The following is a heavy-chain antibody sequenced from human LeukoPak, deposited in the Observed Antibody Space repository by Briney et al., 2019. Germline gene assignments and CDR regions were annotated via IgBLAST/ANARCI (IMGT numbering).Heavy chain of an antibody. J-gene: IGHJ4*02. Sequence: GGSLRLSCAASGFTVSSNYMSWVRQAPGKGLEWVSVIYSGGSTYYADSVKGRFTISRDNSKNTLYLQMNSLRAEDTAVCYCARGPCGSGSYWVDYWGQGTLVTVSS. CDR2: IYSGGST. V-gene: IGHV3-53*01. CDR1: GFTVSSNY. D-gene: IGHD3-10*01. CDR3: ARGPCGSGSYWVDY.